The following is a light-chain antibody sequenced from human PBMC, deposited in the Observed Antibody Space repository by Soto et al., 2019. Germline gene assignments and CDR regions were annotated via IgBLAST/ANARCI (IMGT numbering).Light chain of an antibody. Sequence: VFTESPVTLSLSPGERGSLSCRASQSVSSSYLAWYQQKPGQAPRLLIYDASYRATGIPARFIGSGSGTDLPLTISRLESEDFAVYYCQQYGSSPRTFGQGTKVDI. CDR3: QQYGSSPRT. CDR2: DAS. CDR1: QSVSSSY. J-gene: IGKJ1*01. V-gene: IGKV3-20*01.